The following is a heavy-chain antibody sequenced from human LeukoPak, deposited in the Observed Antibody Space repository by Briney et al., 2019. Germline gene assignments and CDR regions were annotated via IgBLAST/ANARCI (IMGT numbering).Heavy chain of an antibody. Sequence: TGGSLRLSCSASGFTFSSYAMHWVRQAPGNGLEYVSPISSNGGTIYYADSAKGRFTISRDNSKNTLYLQMSSLRVEDTAVYYCVKGSEAYCDSKSDYWGQGTLVTVSS. D-gene: IGHD3-22*01. V-gene: IGHV3-64D*09. J-gene: IGHJ4*02. CDR2: ISSNGGTI. CDR1: GFTFSSYA. CDR3: VKGSEAYCDSKSDY.